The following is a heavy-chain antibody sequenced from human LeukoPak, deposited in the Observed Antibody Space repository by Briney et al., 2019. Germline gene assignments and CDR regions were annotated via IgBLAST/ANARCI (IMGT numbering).Heavy chain of an antibody. V-gene: IGHV1-46*01. J-gene: IGHJ6*02. CDR3: ARDPRDYYDSSGYWNYYYYGMDV. CDR2: INPSGGST. D-gene: IGHD3-22*01. CDR1: GYTFTSYY. Sequence: ASVKVSCKASGYTFTSYYMHWVRQAPGQGLEWMGIINPSGGSTSYAQKFQGRVTITADKSTSTAYMELSSLRSEDTAVYYCARDPRDYYDSSGYWNYYYYGMDVWGQGTTVTVSS.